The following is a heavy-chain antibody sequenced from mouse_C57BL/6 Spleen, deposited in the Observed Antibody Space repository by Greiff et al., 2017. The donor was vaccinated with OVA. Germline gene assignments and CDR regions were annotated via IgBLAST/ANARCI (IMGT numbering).Heavy chain of an antibody. V-gene: IGHV5-12*01. D-gene: IGHD1-1*01. CDR1: GFTFSDYY. Sequence: EVQGVESGGGLVQPGGSLKLSCAASGFTFSDYYMYWVRQTPEKRLEWVAYISNGGGSTYYPDTVKGRFTISRDNAKNTLYPQMSRLKSEDTAMYYCARDGSSPFAYWGQGTLVTVSA. CDR2: ISNGGGST. CDR3: ARDGSSPFAY. J-gene: IGHJ3*01.